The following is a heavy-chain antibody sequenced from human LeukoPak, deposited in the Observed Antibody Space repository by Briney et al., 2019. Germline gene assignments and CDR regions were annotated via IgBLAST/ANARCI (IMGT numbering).Heavy chain of an antibody. CDR2: ISGSGGST. Sequence: GGSLRLSCAASGFTFSSFALSWVRQAPGKGLEWVSSISGSGGSTSYADSVKGRFTISRDISTNTLYLQMNSLGAEDTAIYYCAKGSYYDSSGSFYFDYWGQGTLVTVSS. CDR3: AKGSYYDSSGSFYFDY. J-gene: IGHJ4*02. D-gene: IGHD3-22*01. V-gene: IGHV3-23*01. CDR1: GFTFSSFA.